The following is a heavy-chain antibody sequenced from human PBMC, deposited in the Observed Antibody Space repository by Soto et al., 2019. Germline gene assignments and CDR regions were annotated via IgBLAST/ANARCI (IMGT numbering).Heavy chain of an antibody. CDR1: GGSFSGYY. V-gene: IGHV4-34*01. J-gene: IGHJ2*01. Sequence: VQLQQWGAGLLKPSETLSLTCAVYGGSFSGYYWSWIRQPPGKGLEWIGEINHSGSTNYNPSLKSRVTISVDTSKNQFSLKLSSVTAADTAVYYCARGRGDSTLRYWYFDLWGRGTLVTVSA. D-gene: IGHD2-21*02. CDR3: ARGRGDSTLRYWYFDL. CDR2: INHSGST.